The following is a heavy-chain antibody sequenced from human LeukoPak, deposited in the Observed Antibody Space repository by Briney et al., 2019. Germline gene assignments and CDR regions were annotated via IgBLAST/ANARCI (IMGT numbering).Heavy chain of an antibody. CDR3: AREGDYGSFHG. V-gene: IGHV3-33*01. J-gene: IGHJ1*01. CDR2: IWYDGSNK. Sequence: GRSLRLSCAASGFTFSSYGMHWVRQAPGKGLEWVAVIWYDGSNKYYADSVKGRFTISRDNAKNSLYLQMNSLRAEDTAVYYCAREGDYGSFHGWGQGTLVTVSS. D-gene: IGHD4-17*01. CDR1: GFTFSSYG.